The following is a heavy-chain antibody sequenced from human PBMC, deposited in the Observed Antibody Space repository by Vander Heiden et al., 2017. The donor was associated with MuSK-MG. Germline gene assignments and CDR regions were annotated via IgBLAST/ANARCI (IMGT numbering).Heavy chain of an antibody. CDR3: AKNAVSSSSGWYYFDY. V-gene: IGHV4-39*01. CDR2: IYYSGST. J-gene: IGHJ4*01. D-gene: IGHD6-19*01. Sequence: QLQLQESGPGLVKPSETLSLTCTVSGGSISSSSSYWGWIRQPPGKGLEGIGSIYYSGSTYYNQSRKSRVTISVDTSKNQCALKLSSVTAAETAVYYCAKNAVSSSSGWYYFDYWGHGTLVTVSS. CDR1: GGSISSSSSY.